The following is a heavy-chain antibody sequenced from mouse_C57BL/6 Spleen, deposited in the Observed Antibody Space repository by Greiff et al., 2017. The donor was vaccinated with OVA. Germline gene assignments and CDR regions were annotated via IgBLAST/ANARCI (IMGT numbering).Heavy chain of an antibody. J-gene: IGHJ2*01. CDR2: IDPSDSYP. Sequence: QVQLQQPGAELVKPGASVKLSCKASGYTFTSYWMQWVKQRPGQGLEWIGEIDPSDSYPNYNQKFKGKATLTVDTSSSTAYMQLSSLTSEDSAVYYCALNDKLAHFDYWGQGTTLTVSS. CDR3: ALNDKLAHFDY. V-gene: IGHV1-50*01. CDR1: GYTFTSYW. D-gene: IGHD4-1*01.